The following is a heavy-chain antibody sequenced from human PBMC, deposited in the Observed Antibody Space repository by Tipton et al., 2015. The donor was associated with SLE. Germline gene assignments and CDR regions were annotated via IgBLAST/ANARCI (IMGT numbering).Heavy chain of an antibody. J-gene: IGHJ4*02. D-gene: IGHD2-15*01. Sequence: SLRLSCAASGFTFSSHEMSWVRQAPGKGLEWVSYISGSGSTIYYADSVRGRFSISRDNAKNSLFLQANSLRAEDTAVYYCARSFIGYCSGGPCHAYDSWGQGTLVTVSS. CDR2: ISGSGSTI. V-gene: IGHV3-48*03. CDR1: GFTFSSHE. CDR3: ARSFIGYCSGGPCHAYDS.